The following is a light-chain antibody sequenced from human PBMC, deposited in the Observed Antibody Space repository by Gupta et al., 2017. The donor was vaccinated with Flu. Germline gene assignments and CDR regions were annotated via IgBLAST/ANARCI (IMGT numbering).Light chain of an antibody. J-gene: IGKJ2*01. Sequence: GGRVAITVRSSQNISISLNWYQQKPGQAPKLLIYCASSVQSGVPSRFSGRRSGTEFTLTISSLQPEDFAVYYCQRTYSSLYTFGQGTNVEI. V-gene: IGKV1-39*01. CDR3: QRTYSSLYT. CDR1: QNISIS. CDR2: CAS.